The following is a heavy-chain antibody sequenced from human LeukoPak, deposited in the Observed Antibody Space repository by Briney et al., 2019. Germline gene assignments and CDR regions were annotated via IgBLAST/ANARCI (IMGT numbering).Heavy chain of an antibody. Sequence: PGGPLRLSCAASGFTFSSHGMSWVRQAPGKGLEWVGFIRSKAYGGTTENAASVKGRFTISRDDSKSIAYLQMNSLKTEDTAVYYCTGSFGELTFFDYWGLGTLVTVSS. J-gene: IGHJ4*02. CDR3: TGSFGELTFFDY. CDR1: GFTFSSHG. V-gene: IGHV3-49*04. CDR2: IRSKAYGGTT. D-gene: IGHD3-10*01.